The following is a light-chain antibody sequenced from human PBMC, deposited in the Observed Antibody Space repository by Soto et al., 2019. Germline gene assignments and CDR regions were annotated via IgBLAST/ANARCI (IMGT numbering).Light chain of an antibody. J-gene: IGLJ1*01. CDR3: SSYTSSSTLV. CDR1: SSDVGDYNY. Sequence: QSVLTQPASVSGSPGQSITISCTGTSSDVGDYNYVSWYQHHPGKAPKLMIYEVSDRPSGVSNRFSGSKSGNTASLTISGLQAEDEADYYCSSYTSSSTLVFGTGTKLTVL. CDR2: EVS. V-gene: IGLV2-14*01.